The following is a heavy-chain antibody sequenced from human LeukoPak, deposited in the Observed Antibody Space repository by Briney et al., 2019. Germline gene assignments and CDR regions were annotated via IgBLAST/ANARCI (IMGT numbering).Heavy chain of an antibody. CDR3: AKAGMGVATIYYFDY. J-gene: IGHJ4*02. CDR1: GFTFSSYA. V-gene: IGHV3-23*01. CDR2: ISGSGGST. Sequence: GGSLRLSCAASGFTFSSYAMSWVRQAPGKGLEWVSAISGSGGSTYYADPVKGRFTISRDNSKNTLYLQMNSLRAEDTAVYYCAKAGMGVATIYYFDYWGQGTLVTVSS. D-gene: IGHD5-12*01.